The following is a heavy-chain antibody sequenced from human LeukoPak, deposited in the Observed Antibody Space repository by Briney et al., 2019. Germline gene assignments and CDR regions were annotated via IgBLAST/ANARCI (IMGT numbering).Heavy chain of an antibody. CDR2: INHSGST. V-gene: IGHV4-34*01. D-gene: IGHD4-23*01. Sequence: PSETPSLTCAVYGGSFSGYYWSWIRQPPGKGLEWIGEINHSGSTNYNPSLKSRVTISVDTSKNQFSLKLSSVTAADTAVYYCAYSSGNSFFDYWGQGTLVTVSS. CDR1: GGSFSGYY. J-gene: IGHJ4*02. CDR3: AYSSGNSFFDY.